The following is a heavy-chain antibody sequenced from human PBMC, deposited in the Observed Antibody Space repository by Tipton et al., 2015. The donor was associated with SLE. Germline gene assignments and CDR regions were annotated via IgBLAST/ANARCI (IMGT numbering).Heavy chain of an antibody. Sequence: TLSLTCPVSGGSISSSSYYWGWIRQPPGKGLEWIGSIYYSGSTYYNPSLKSRVTISVDTSKNQFSLKLSSVTAADTAVYYCARDLIRAGYFDYWGQGTLVTVSS. CDR3: ARDLIRAGYFDY. D-gene: IGHD3-10*01. CDR2: IYYSGST. V-gene: IGHV4-39*07. CDR1: GGSISSSSYY. J-gene: IGHJ4*02.